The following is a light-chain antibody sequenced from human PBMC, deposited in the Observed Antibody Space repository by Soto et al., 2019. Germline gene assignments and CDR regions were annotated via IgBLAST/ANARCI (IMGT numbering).Light chain of an antibody. J-gene: IGKJ5*01. CDR3: QPLTSYPNT. CDR2: TAS. V-gene: IGKV1-9*01. Sequence: DIQLSQSPSFLSASVGDRVTITCRASQVISNYLAWYQRKPGKAPKLLISTASILQSGVPSRFSGSGSGTEFTLTISSLQPEDFATYYCQPLTSYPNTFGQGTRLEIK. CDR1: QVISNY.